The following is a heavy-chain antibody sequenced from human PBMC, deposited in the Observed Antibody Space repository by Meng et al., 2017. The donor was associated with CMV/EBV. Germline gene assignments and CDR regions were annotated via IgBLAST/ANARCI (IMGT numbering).Heavy chain of an antibody. CDR2: IYTSGST. Sequence: PVSGGSISSYYWSWIRQPAGKGLEWIGRIYTSGSTNYNPSLKSRVTMSVDTSKNQFSLKLSSVTAADTAVYYCARVGPGGRGALDYWGQGTLVTVSS. J-gene: IGHJ4*02. CDR3: ARVGPGGRGALDY. D-gene: IGHD3-10*01. CDR1: GGSISSYY. V-gene: IGHV4-4*07.